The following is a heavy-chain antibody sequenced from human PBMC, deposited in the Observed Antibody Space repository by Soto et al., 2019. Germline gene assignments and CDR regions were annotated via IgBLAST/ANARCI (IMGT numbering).Heavy chain of an antibody. D-gene: IGHD2-2*01. CDR3: ARRGSCISTSCQIDY. CDR1: GYTFTSYD. V-gene: IGHV1-46*01. CDR2: INPSGGST. J-gene: IGHJ4*02. Sequence: ASVKVSCKASGYTFTSYDINWVRQATGQGLEWMGIINPSGGSTSYAQKFQGRVTMTRDTSTSTVHMELSSLRSEDSAMYYCARRGSCISTSCQIDYWGQGTLVTVSS.